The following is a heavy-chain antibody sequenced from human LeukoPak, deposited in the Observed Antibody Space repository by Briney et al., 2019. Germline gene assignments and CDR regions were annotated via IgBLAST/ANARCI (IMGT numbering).Heavy chain of an antibody. J-gene: IGHJ5*02. CDR2: ISGSGGST. D-gene: IGHD3-3*01. Sequence: PGGSLRLSCAASGCTFSSYAMSWVRQAPGKGLEWVSAISGSGGSTYYADSVKGRFTISGNNSKNTLYLQMNSLRAEDTAVYYCAKDGGFLGPKWFDPWGQGTLVTVSS. CDR1: GCTFSSYA. CDR3: AKDGGFLGPKWFDP. V-gene: IGHV3-23*01.